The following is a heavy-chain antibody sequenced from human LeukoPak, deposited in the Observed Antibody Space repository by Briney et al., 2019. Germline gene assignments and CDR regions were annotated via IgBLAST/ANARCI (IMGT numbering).Heavy chain of an antibody. CDR2: ISSSSSYI. D-gene: IGHD6-13*01. CDR1: GFTFSSYS. J-gene: IGHJ4*02. CDR3: ARTAIAAAGTALGY. V-gene: IGHV3-21*01. Sequence: GGSLRLSCAASGFTFSSYSMNWVRQAPGKGLEWVSSISSSSSYIYYADSVKGRCTIYRDNAKNSLYLQIDSLRAEDTAVYYGARTAIAAAGTALGYWGQGTLVPVSS.